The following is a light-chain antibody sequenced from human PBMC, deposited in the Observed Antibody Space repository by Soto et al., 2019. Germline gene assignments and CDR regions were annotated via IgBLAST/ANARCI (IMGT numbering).Light chain of an antibody. Sequence: QSVLTQPPSVSAAPGQKVTISCSGSSSNIGNNCVSWYQQLPGTAPKLLIYDNDKRPSGIPDRFSGSKSGTSATLGITGLQTGDEADYYCGTWDGSLNTQIFGGGTKLTVL. CDR1: SSNIGNNC. CDR3: GTWDGSLNTQI. V-gene: IGLV1-51*01. CDR2: DND. J-gene: IGLJ2*01.